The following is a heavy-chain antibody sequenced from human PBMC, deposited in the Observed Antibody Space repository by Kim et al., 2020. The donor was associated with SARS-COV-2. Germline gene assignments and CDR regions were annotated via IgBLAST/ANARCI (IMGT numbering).Heavy chain of an antibody. J-gene: IGHJ4*02. CDR1: GLTFSDYW. CDR3: AGGSGWLIDY. V-gene: IGHV3-7*05. Sequence: GGSLRLSCAASGLTFSDYWVNWVRQAPGKGLEWVANINQDGSETNYVDSVKGRFTLSRDNAKNLVFLEVNTLTADDSAVYFCAGGSGWLIDYWGQGTLVTVSS. D-gene: IGHD6-25*01. CDR2: INQDGSET.